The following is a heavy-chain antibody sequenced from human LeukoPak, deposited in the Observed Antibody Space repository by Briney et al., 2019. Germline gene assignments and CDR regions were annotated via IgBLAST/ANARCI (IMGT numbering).Heavy chain of an antibody. CDR2: ISSSSSTI. J-gene: IGHJ4*02. V-gene: IGHV3-48*01. D-gene: IGHD6-13*01. CDR3: ARSRSRPPYSSSGGARYFDY. Sequence: PGGSLRLSCAASGFTFSSYSMNWVRQAPGKGLEWVSYISSSSSTIYYADSVKGRFTISRDNAKNSLYLQMNSLRAEDTAVYYCARSRSRPPYSSSGGARYFDYWGQGTLVTVSS. CDR1: GFTFSSYS.